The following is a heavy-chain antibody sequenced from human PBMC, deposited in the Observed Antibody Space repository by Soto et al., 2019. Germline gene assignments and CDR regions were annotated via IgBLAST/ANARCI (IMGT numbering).Heavy chain of an antibody. Sequence: ASVKVSCKTSGYSLTTYYINWVRQAPGEGLEWMGRIDPSSTSTTYALKFQGRVTMSRDTSTSTAYMEATSLRSDDTAVYFCARYLWAYCNAGCCFYLDFWGQGTLVTVSS. CDR2: IDPSSTST. CDR3: ARYLWAYCNAGCCFYLDF. D-gene: IGHD2-15*01. V-gene: IGHV1-46*01. CDR1: GYSLTTYY. J-gene: IGHJ4*02.